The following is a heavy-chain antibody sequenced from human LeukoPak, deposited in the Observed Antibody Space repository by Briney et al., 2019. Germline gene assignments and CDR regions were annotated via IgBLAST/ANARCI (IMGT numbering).Heavy chain of an antibody. CDR1: GFTFRTYA. V-gene: IGHV3-23*01. D-gene: IGHD5-24*01. J-gene: IGHJ4*02. CDR3: ARCDVGDGYSHY. CDR2: ISAGGGST. Sequence: GGSLRVSCAASGFTFRTYAMSWVRQAPGKGLEWVASISAGGGSTYYADSVKGQFTISRDNSKNTVYLQMNSLRAEDTAVYYCARCDVGDGYSHYWGQGTLVTVSS.